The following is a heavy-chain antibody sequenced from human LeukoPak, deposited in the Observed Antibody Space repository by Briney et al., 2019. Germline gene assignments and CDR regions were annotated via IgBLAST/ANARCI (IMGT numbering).Heavy chain of an antibody. CDR1: GYTFTSYA. V-gene: IGHV1-3*01. CDR3: AREVIVGAIYYFDY. Sequence: ASVKVSCKASGYTFTSYAMHWVRQAPGQRLEWMGWINAGNGNTKYSQKFQGRVTITRDTSASTAYMELSSLRSEDTAVYYCAREVIVGAIYYFDYWGQGTLVTVSS. J-gene: IGHJ4*02. CDR2: INAGNGNT. D-gene: IGHD1-26*01.